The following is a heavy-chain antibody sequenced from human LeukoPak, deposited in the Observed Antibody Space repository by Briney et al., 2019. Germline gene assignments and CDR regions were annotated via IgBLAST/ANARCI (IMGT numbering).Heavy chain of an antibody. J-gene: IGHJ4*02. D-gene: IGHD3-10*01. CDR1: GFAFSSYG. CDR3: AKDGGFSYGY. V-gene: IGHV3-30*02. Sequence: GGSLRLSCAASGFAFSSYGMHWVRQAPGKGLEWVAFIRYDGSNKYYADSVKGRFTISRDNSKNTLYLQMNSLRAEDTAVYYCAKDGGFSYGYWGQGTLVTVSS. CDR2: IRYDGSNK.